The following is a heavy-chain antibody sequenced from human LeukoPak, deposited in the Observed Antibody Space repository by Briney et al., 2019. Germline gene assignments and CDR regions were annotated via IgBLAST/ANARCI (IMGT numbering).Heavy chain of an antibody. J-gene: IGHJ3*02. V-gene: IGHV4-4*07. CDR2: IYTSGST. D-gene: IGHD3-10*01. Sequence: PSETLSLTCTVSGGSISSYHWSWIRQPAGKGLEWIGRIYTSGSTNYNPSLKSRVTMSVDTSKNQFSLKLSSVTAADTAVYYCARVTGVPNGSGSYYKPNDAFDIWGQGTMVTVSS. CDR1: GGSISSYH. CDR3: ARVTGVPNGSGSYYKPNDAFDI.